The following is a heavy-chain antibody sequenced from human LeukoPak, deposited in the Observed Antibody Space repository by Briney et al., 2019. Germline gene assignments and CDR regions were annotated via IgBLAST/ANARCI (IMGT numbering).Heavy chain of an antibody. J-gene: IGHJ6*02. CDR1: RFTFSSYA. Sequence: GGSLRLSCAASRFTFSSYAMSWVRQAPGKGLEWVSAISGSGGSTYYADSVKGRFTISRDNSKNTLYLQMNSLRAEDTAVYYCAKSMVRGVIITGSYGMDVWGQGTTVTVSS. D-gene: IGHD3-10*01. V-gene: IGHV3-23*01. CDR3: AKSMVRGVIITGSYGMDV. CDR2: ISGSGGST.